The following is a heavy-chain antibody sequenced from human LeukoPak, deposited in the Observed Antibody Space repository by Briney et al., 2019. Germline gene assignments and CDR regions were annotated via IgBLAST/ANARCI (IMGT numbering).Heavy chain of an antibody. V-gene: IGHV4-34*01. D-gene: IGHD6-19*01. CDR3: ARGDSSGPDYYYYMDV. CDR1: GGSFSGYY. Sequence: SETLSLTCAVYGGSFSGYYWSWIRQAPGKGLEWIGEINHSGSTNYSPSLRGRVTTSVDTSKNQFSLHLTSVTAADTAVYYCARGDSSGPDYYYYMDVWGKGTTVTISS. J-gene: IGHJ6*03. CDR2: INHSGST.